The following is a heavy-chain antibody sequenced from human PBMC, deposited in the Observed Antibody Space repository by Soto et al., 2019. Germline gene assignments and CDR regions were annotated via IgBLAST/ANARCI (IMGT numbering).Heavy chain of an antibody. V-gene: IGHV3-30-3*01. Sequence: QVQLVESGGGVVQPGRSLRLSCAASGFTFSSYAMHWVRQAPGKGLGWVAVISYDGSNKYYADSVKGRFTISRDNSKNTLYLQMNSLRAEDTAVYYCARLDSSGWSNYFDYWGQGTLVTVSS. J-gene: IGHJ4*02. D-gene: IGHD6-19*01. CDR3: ARLDSSGWSNYFDY. CDR2: ISYDGSNK. CDR1: GFTFSSYA.